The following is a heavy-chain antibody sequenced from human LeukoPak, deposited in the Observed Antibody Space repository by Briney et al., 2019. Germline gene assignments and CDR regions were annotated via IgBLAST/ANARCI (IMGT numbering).Heavy chain of an antibody. CDR2: ISSSSYI. J-gene: IGHJ3*02. Sequence: GGSLRLSCAASGFTFSSYSMNWVRQAPGKGLEWVSSISSSSYIYYADSVKGRFTISRDNAKNSLYLQMNSLRAEDTAVYYCARVLYYRYYDSSGYHGAFDIWGQGTMVTVSS. D-gene: IGHD3-22*01. CDR1: GFTFSSYS. V-gene: IGHV3-21*01. CDR3: ARVLYYRYYDSSGYHGAFDI.